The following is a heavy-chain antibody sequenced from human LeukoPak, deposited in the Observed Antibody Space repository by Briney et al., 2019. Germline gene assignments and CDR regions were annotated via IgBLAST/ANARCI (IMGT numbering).Heavy chain of an antibody. CDR1: GGSISSGSYY. CDR3: ARGHSSGWLYFDC. J-gene: IGHJ4*02. D-gene: IGHD6-19*01. Sequence: SQTLSLTCTVSGGSISSGSYYWSWIRQPAGKGLEWIGRIYTSGSTNYSPSPKSRVTISADTSKNQFSLKLSSVTAADTAVYYCARGHSSGWLYFDCWGQGTLVTVSS. V-gene: IGHV4-61*02. CDR2: IYTSGST.